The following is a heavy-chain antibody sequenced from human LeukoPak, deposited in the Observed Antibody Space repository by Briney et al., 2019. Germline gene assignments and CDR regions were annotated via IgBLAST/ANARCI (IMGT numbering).Heavy chain of an antibody. CDR3: AKDMTYQLLHY. CDR1: GFTFDDYG. CDR2: INWNGGST. V-gene: IGHV3-20*04. D-gene: IGHD2-2*01. Sequence: PGGSLRLSCAASGFTFDDYGMSWVRQAPGKGLEWVSGINWNGGSTGYADSVKGRFTISRDNSKNTLYLQMNSLRAEDTAVYYCAKDMTYQLLHYWGQGTLVTVSS. J-gene: IGHJ4*02.